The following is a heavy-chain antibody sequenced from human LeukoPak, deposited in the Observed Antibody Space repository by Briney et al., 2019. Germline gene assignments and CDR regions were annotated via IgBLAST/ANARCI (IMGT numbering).Heavy chain of an antibody. V-gene: IGHV3-30*18. CDR2: ISYDGNNK. CDR3: AKDIAYCGGDCYPNYYYYGMDV. Sequence: QPGGSQRLSCAASGFTFSSHGMHWGRQAPGKGLEWVAVISYDGNNKYYADSVKGRFTISRDNSKNTLYLQMNSLRAEDTTVYYCAKDIAYCGGDCYPNYYYYGMDVWGQGTTVTVSS. J-gene: IGHJ6*02. D-gene: IGHD2-21*02. CDR1: GFTFSSHG.